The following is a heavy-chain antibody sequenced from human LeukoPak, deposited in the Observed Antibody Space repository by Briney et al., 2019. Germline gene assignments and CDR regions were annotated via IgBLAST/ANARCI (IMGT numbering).Heavy chain of an antibody. CDR3: ARSLNYYSGNYQLYDY. CDR1: GYTFTSYG. D-gene: IGHD1-26*01. Sequence: GASVKVSCKASGYTFTSYGISWVRQAPGQGLEWMGWISGYNGNTKYAQKFQGRVTMTTDTSTSTAYMELRSLRSDDTAVYYCARSLNYYSGNYQLYDYWGQGTLVTVSS. V-gene: IGHV1-18*01. J-gene: IGHJ4*02. CDR2: ISGYNGNT.